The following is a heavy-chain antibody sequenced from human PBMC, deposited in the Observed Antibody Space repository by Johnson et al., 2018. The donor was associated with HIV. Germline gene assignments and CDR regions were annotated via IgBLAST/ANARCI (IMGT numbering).Heavy chain of an antibody. V-gene: IGHV3-30*02. CDR1: GFTVSSNY. CDR3: AREDVFWPYDAFDI. CDR2: IRYDGSNK. J-gene: IGHJ3*02. Sequence: QVQLVESGGGLVQPGGSLRLSCAASGFTVSSNYMSWVRQAPGKGLEWVAFIRYDGSNKYYADSVNGRFTISRDNSKNTLYLQMNSLRADDTAVYYCAREDVFWPYDAFDIWGQGTMVTVSS. D-gene: IGHD3-3*01.